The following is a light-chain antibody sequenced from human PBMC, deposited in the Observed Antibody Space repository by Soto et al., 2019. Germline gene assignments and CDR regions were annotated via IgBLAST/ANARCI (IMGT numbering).Light chain of an antibody. Sequence: DIQMTQSPSSLSASVGDRVTITCRASQSISTSLNWYQQKPGEPPKLLINGASNLQSGVPSTFSGSGSGTDFTLTISGLQPVDLAIYYCQQSDSTTWTFGQGTKVDIK. CDR2: GAS. J-gene: IGKJ1*01. CDR1: QSISTS. V-gene: IGKV1-39*01. CDR3: QQSDSTTWT.